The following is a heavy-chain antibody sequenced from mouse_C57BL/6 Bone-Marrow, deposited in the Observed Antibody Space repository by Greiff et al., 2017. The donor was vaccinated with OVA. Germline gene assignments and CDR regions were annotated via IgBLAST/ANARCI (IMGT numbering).Heavy chain of an antibody. CDR3: TTSRPNYYAMDY. J-gene: IGHJ4*01. CDR2: IDPENGDT. CDR1: GFNIKDDY. V-gene: IGHV14-4*01. Sequence: VQLQQSGAELVRPGASVKLSCTASGFNIKDDYMHWVKQRPEQGLEWIGWIDPENGDTEYASKFQGKATITADTSSNTAYLQLSSLTSEDTAVDYCTTSRPNYYAMDYWGQGTSVTVSS.